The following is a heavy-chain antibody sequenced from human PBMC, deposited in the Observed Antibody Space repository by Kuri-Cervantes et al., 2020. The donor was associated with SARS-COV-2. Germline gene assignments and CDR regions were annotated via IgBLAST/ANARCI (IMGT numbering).Heavy chain of an antibody. J-gene: IGHJ4*02. D-gene: IGHD3-3*01. CDR2: IKQDGSEK. V-gene: IGHV3-7*05. CDR1: GFTFSSYW. CDR3: ARFGIRITIFGVPKGFDY. Sequence: GESLKISCAASGFTFSSYWMSWVRQAPGKGLEWVANIKQDGSEKYYVDSVKGRFTIPRDNAKNSLYLQMNSLRAEDTAVYYCARFGIRITIFGVPKGFDYWGQGTLVTVSS.